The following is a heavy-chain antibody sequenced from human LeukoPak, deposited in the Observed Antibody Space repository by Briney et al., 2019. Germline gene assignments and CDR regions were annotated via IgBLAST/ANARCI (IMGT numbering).Heavy chain of an antibody. J-gene: IGHJ4*02. CDR2: INHSGST. CDR1: GGSFSGYY. V-gene: IGHV4-34*01. CDR3: ARMDVDYYDSSGYYFDY. D-gene: IGHD3-22*01. Sequence: PSETLSLTCAVYGGSFSGYYWSWIRQPPGKGLEWIGEINHSGSTNYNPSLKSRVTISVDTSKNKFSLKLSSVTAADTAVYYCARMDVDYYDSSGYYFDYWGQGTLVTVSS.